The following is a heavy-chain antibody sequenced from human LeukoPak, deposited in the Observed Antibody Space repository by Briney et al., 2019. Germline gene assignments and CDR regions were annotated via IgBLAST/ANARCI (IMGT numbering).Heavy chain of an antibody. J-gene: IGHJ4*02. D-gene: IGHD1-14*01. CDR3: ATDLHRKEWLSTDY. Sequence: ASVKVSCKVSGYTLTELSMHWVRQAPGKGLEWMGGFDPEDGETIYAQKFQGGVTMTEDTSTDTAYMELSSLRSEGTAVYYCATDLHRKEWLSTDYWGQGTLVTVSS. CDR2: FDPEDGET. V-gene: IGHV1-24*01. CDR1: GYTLTELS.